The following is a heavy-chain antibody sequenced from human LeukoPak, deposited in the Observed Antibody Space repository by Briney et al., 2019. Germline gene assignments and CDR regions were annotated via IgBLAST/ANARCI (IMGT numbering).Heavy chain of an antibody. J-gene: IGHJ2*01. CDR3: AREGGVVVADSWYFDL. CDR1: GFIVSSNY. D-gene: IGHD3-22*01. Sequence: GGSLRLSCAASGFIVSSNYMSSVRQAPGKGLEWVSVIYSGGSTYYADSVKGRFTISRDNSKNTLYLQMNSLRAEDTAVYYCAREGGVVVADSWYFDLWGRGTLVTVSS. V-gene: IGHV3-53*01. CDR2: IYSGGST.